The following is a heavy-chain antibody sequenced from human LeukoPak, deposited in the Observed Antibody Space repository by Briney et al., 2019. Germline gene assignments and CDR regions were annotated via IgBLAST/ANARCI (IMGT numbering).Heavy chain of an antibody. D-gene: IGHD6-25*01. CDR3: ARDGGVGYSSGAFDI. Sequence: SETLSLTCTVSGGSISSYYWSWIRQPPGKGLEWIGYIYYSGSTNYNPSLKSRVTISVDTSKNQFSLKLSSVTAADTAVYYCARDGGVGYSSGAFDIWGQGTMVTVSS. J-gene: IGHJ3*02. CDR1: GGSISSYY. CDR2: IYYSGST. V-gene: IGHV4-59*01.